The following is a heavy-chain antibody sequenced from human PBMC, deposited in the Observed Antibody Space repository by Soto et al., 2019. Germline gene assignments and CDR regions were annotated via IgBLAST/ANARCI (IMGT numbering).Heavy chain of an antibody. Sequence: QVQLQESGPGLVKPSETLSLTCTVSGGSISSSSNYWGWIRQPPGKGLEWIGSMHYGGDTFYNPSLKSRVTMSVDTSKNQFSLKLSSVTAADTAVYYCARAYCSGGTCYRYYFYYYMDVWGKGTTFTVSS. CDR1: GGSISSSSNY. J-gene: IGHJ6*03. V-gene: IGHV4-39*01. CDR2: MHYGGDT. D-gene: IGHD2-15*01. CDR3: ARAYCSGGTCYRYYFYYYMDV.